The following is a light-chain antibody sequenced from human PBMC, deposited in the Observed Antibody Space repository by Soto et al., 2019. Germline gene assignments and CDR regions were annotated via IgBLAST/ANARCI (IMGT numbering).Light chain of an antibody. CDR1: QSVRNN. CDR3: QQYNNWSPIT. Sequence: EIVMTQSPATLSLSPWERATLSCRASQSVRNNLAWYQQKPGQAPRLLIYYASTRATGIPARFSVSGSGTELTLTISSLQSEDFALYCYQQYNNWSPITFGQGTRLEIK. J-gene: IGKJ5*01. V-gene: IGKV3-15*01. CDR2: YAS.